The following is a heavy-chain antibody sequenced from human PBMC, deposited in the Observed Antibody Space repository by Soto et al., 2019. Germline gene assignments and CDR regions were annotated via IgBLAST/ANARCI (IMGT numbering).Heavy chain of an antibody. J-gene: IGHJ4*02. D-gene: IGHD2-2*01. Sequence: SETLSLTCTVSGGSISSGGYYWSWIRQRPGKGLEWIGDIHYSGSTFYNPSLKSRVTISVDTSENQFSLKLSSMTAADTAVYYCARGEVLPAASLDYWGQGTLVTVSS. V-gene: IGHV4-31*03. CDR1: GGSISSGGYY. CDR3: ARGEVLPAASLDY. CDR2: IHYSGST.